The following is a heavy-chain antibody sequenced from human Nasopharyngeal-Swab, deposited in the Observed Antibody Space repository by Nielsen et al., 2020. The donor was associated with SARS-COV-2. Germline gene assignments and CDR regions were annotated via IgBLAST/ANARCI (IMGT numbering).Heavy chain of an antibody. Sequence: GESLKISCAASGFTVSSNYMSWVRQAPGKGLEWVSVIYSGGSTYYADSMKGRFTISRDNSKNTLYLQMNSLRAEDTAVYYCASKIADYGGAIDYWGQGTLVTVSS. J-gene: IGHJ4*02. CDR2: IYSGGST. CDR3: ASKIADYGGAIDY. CDR1: GFTVSSNY. V-gene: IGHV3-66*02. D-gene: IGHD4-23*01.